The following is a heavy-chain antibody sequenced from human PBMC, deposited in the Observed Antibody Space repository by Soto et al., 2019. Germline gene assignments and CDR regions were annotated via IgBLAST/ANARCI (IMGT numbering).Heavy chain of an antibody. CDR1: GFTFSSYS. V-gene: IGHV3-21*01. Sequence: EVQLVESGGGLVKPGGSLRLSCAASGFTFSSYSMNWVRQAPGKGLEWVSSISSSSSYIYYADSVKGRFTISRDNAKNSLYLQMNSLRAADTAVYYCARDRNGEGWFDPWGQGTLVTVSS. CDR2: ISSSSSYI. CDR3: ARDRNGEGWFDP. J-gene: IGHJ5*02. D-gene: IGHD4-17*01.